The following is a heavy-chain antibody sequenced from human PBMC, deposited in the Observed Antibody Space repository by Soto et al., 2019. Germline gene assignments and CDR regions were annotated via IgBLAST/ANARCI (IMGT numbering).Heavy chain of an antibody. D-gene: IGHD2-21*02. CDR3: AKGSPLANGGDVNYFDH. CDR2: ISAGGGST. J-gene: IGHJ4*02. Sequence: GGSLRLSCAASGFAFGTSAMSWVRQVPGKGLEWVSSISAGGGSTNYAASVKGRFTVSRDNSENTLSLRMSSLGVADTAIYYCAKGSPLANGGDVNYFDHWGQGTLVTVSS. V-gene: IGHV3-23*01. CDR1: GFAFGTSA.